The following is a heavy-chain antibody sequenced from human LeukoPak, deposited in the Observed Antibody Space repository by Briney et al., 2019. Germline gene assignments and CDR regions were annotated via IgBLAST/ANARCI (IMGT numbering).Heavy chain of an antibody. J-gene: IGHJ6*02. V-gene: IGHV4-31*03. D-gene: IGHD1-14*01. CDR2: ISYSGST. CDR3: ARDPELATPYYYGIDV. Sequence: PSQTLSLTCTVSGGSISSGGYYWGWVRQHPGKGLESIGYISYSGSTYYSPSLKSRLTISVDTSKNQFTLKLSSVTAADTAIYYCARDPELATPYYYGIDVWGQGITVTVSS. CDR1: GGSISSGGYY.